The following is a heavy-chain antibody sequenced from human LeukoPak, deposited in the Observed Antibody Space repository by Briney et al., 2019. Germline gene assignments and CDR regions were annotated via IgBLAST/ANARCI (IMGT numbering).Heavy chain of an antibody. CDR2: IIPIFGTA. D-gene: IGHD1-26*01. CDR1: GGTFSSYA. J-gene: IGHJ4*02. V-gene: IGHV1-69*13. Sequence: SVKVSCKASGGTFSSYAISWVRQAPGQGLEWMGGIIPIFGTANYAQKFQGRVTITADESTSTAYMELSSLRSEDTAVYYCARDFGGSAAFFDYWGQGTLVTVSS. CDR3: ARDFGGSAAFFDY.